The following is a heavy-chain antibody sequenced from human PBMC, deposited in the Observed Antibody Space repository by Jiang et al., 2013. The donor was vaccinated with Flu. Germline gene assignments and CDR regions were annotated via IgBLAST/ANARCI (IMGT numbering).Heavy chain of an antibody. Sequence: GPGLVKPSETLSLTCTVSGGSISSYYWSWIRQPPGKGLEWIGYIYYSGSTNYNPSLKSRVTISVDTSKNQFSLKLSSVTAADTAVYYCARGEMNSGARFNNWFDPWGQGTLVTVSS. CDR1: GGSISSYY. D-gene: IGHD1-26*01. CDR2: IYYSGST. V-gene: IGHV4-59*01. J-gene: IGHJ5*02. CDR3: ARGEMNSGARFNNWFDP.